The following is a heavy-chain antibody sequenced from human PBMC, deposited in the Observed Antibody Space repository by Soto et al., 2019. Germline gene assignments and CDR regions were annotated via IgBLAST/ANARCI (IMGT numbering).Heavy chain of an antibody. V-gene: IGHV2-5*02. CDR1: GFSLSTSGAA. Sequence: QITLKESGPTLVNPTQTLTLTCTFSGFSLSTSGAAVGWIRQPPGKALEWLALVYLADDKRYRPTIKNRVTNTKDTSKTRVALTLANAEPVDTATYYCAHRQLVTFFYLVTQTDVWFDSWGQGTLVTVPS. D-gene: IGHD6-6*01. CDR2: VYLADDK. CDR3: AHRQLVTFFYLVTQTDVWFDS. J-gene: IGHJ5*01.